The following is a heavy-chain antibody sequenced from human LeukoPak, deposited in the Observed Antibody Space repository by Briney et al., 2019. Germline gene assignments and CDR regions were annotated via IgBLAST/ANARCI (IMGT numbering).Heavy chain of an antibody. D-gene: IGHD4-23*01. V-gene: IGHV3-23*01. CDR3: ARVGIDYSGNVIKYYFDD. CDR2: ISGSGGST. CDR1: GFTFSSYA. Sequence: GGSLRLSCAASGFTFSSYAMSWVRQAPGKGLEWVSAISGSGGSTYYADSVKGRFTISRDNSKNTLYLQMNSLRAEDTAVYYCARVGIDYSGNVIKYYFDDWGQGTLVTVSS. J-gene: IGHJ4*02.